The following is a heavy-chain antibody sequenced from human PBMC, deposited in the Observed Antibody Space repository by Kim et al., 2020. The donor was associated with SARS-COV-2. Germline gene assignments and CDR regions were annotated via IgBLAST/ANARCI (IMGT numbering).Heavy chain of an antibody. CDR3: ARGPQPSGDSDY. V-gene: IGHV4-34*01. CDR2: IDHSGST. D-gene: IGHD6-19*01. Sequence: SETLSLTCAVYGGSFNGYYWSWIRQPPGKGLEWIGEIDHSGSTHHNPSLKSRVSISVDTSKNEFSLKMSSVTAADTGVYYCARGPQPSGDSDYWGQGTLV. CDR1: GGSFNGYY. J-gene: IGHJ4*02.